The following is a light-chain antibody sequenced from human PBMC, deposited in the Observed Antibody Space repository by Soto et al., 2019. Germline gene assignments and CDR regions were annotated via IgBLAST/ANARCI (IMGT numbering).Light chain of an antibody. CDR1: KLGDKY. Sequence: SYELTQPPSVSVSPGQTASITCSGDKLGDKYASWYQQKPGQSPLLVIFEDNKRPSGIHERFSGSNSGNTATLTISGTQAMDEADYYCQAWDSTIVVFGGGTKVTVL. CDR3: QAWDSTIVV. J-gene: IGLJ2*01. V-gene: IGLV3-1*01. CDR2: EDN.